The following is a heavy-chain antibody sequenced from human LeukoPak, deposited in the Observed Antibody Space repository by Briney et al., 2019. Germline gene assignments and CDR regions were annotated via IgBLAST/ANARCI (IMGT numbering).Heavy chain of an antibody. CDR3: ARLGQRWLQPNWFDP. V-gene: IGHV4-59*08. D-gene: IGHD5-24*01. CDR2: IYYSGST. CDR1: GGSISSYY. J-gene: IGHJ5*02. Sequence: SGTLSLTCTVSGGSISSYYWSWIRQPPGKGLEWIGYIYYSGSTNYNPSLKSRVTISVDTSKNQFSLKLSSVTAADTAVYYCARLGQRWLQPNWFDPWGQGTLVTVSS.